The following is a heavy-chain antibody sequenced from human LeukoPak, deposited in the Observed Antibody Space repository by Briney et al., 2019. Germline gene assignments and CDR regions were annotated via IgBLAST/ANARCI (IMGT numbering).Heavy chain of an antibody. CDR2: IRSKAYGGTT. CDR1: GFTFGDYA. D-gene: IGHD2-2*01. Sequence: GGSLRLSCTASGFTFGDYAMSWVRQAPGKGLEWVGFIRSKAYGGTTEYAASVKGRFTISRDDSKSIAYLQMNSLKTEDTAVYYCTSVFQIVVVPAAIPYWGQGTLVTVSS. V-gene: IGHV3-49*04. CDR3: TSVFQIVVVPAAIPY. J-gene: IGHJ4*02.